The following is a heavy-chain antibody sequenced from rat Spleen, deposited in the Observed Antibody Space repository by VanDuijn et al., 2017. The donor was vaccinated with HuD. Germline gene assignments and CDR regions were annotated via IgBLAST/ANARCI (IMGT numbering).Heavy chain of an antibody. V-gene: IGHV3-1*01. Sequence: EVQLQESGPGLVKPSQSLSLTCSVTGSSITSNYWGWIRKFPGNKMEWLGYINYSGSTGYNPSLKSRISITRDTSKNHFFLQLHSVTTEDTAAYYCAGYYNTYAFAYWGQGTLVTVSS. CDR3: AGYYNTYAFAY. CDR1: GSSITSNY. CDR2: INYSGST. J-gene: IGHJ3*01. D-gene: IGHD1-10*01.